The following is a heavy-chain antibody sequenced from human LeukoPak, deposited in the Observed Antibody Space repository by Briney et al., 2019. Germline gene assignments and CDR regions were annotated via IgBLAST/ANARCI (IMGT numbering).Heavy chain of an antibody. V-gene: IGHV3-9*01. J-gene: IGHJ4*02. CDR3: ARRNWNAFDY. CDR1: GFTFDDYA. Sequence: TGGSLRLSCAASGFTFDDYAISWVRHAPGKGLEWVSGISWNSGSTDYADSVKGRFAISRDNAKSSLYLQMNSLRAEDTALYYCARRNWNAFDYWGQGTLVTVSS. D-gene: IGHD1-1*01. CDR2: ISWNSGST.